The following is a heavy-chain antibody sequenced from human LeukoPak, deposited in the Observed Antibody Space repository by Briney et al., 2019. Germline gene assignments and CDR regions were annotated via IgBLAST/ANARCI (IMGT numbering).Heavy chain of an antibody. Sequence: GGSLRLSCAASGFTFSSYAMHWVRQAPGKGLEYVSAVTSNGDKTYYGNSVKGRSTISRDNSKNTLYLQMGSLRIEDMAVYYCARGGATTLFDYWGQGTLVTVSS. D-gene: IGHD1-26*01. J-gene: IGHJ4*02. CDR2: VTSNGDKT. CDR1: GFTFSSYA. V-gene: IGHV3-64*01. CDR3: ARGGATTLFDY.